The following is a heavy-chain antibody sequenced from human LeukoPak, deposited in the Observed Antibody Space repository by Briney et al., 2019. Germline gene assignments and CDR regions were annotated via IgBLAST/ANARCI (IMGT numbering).Heavy chain of an antibody. D-gene: IGHD3-22*01. Sequence: GESLKISCKGSGYSFISYWIAWVRQMPGKGLEWMGIVYPGDSDTTYSPSFQGQVTISADKSISTAYLQWSSLKASDTAMYCCARYSNYYHSSGYKYYFDFWGQGTLVTVSS. CDR2: VYPGDSDT. CDR1: GYSFISYW. V-gene: IGHV5-51*01. CDR3: ARYSNYYHSSGYKYYFDF. J-gene: IGHJ4*02.